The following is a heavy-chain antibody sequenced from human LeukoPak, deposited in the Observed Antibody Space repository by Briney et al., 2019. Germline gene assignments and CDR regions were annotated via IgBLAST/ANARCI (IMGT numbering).Heavy chain of an antibody. CDR3: ARGGDSSGYYLLDAFDI. CDR2: IYYSGTT. V-gene: IGHV4-59*12. Sequence: PSETLSLTCTVSGGSISSYYWSWIRQPPGKGLEWIGYIYYSGTTNYNPSLTSRVTISVDTSKNQFSLKLSSVTAADTAVYYCARGGDSSGYYLLDAFDIWGQGTMVTVSS. D-gene: IGHD3-22*01. J-gene: IGHJ3*02. CDR1: GGSISSYY.